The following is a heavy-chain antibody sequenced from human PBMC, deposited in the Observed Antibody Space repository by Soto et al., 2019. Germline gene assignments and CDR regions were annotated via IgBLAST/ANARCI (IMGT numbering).Heavy chain of an antibody. D-gene: IGHD1-26*01. CDR3: ARLRWEQPWDFDY. V-gene: IGHV4-34*02. J-gene: IGHJ4*02. Sequence: QVQLQQWGAGLLKPSETLSLTCAVYGGSFSGYYWSWIRQPPVKGLEWIGEINHSGGTNYNPSLKRRVTISVDTTTNHFSLKLSSLTAADTAVFYCARLRWEQPWDFDYWGQGTLVTVSS. CDR2: INHSGGT. CDR1: GGSFSGYY.